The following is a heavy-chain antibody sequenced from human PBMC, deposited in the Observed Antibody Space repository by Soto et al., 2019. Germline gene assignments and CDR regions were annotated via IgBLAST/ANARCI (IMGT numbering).Heavy chain of an antibody. CDR1: RDTFNKYA. CDR2: IIPIFSSR. V-gene: IGHV1-69*01. D-gene: IGHD3-16*01. Sequence: QVQLVQSGAEVKKPGSSVKVSCKTSRDTFNKYAFNWVRQAPGQGLEWMGWIIPIFSSRNYAEKFQGRVTRPADDSMRTAYMELRNLRAENTAVYYCARGQTYLGVWGQGITVTVSS. J-gene: IGHJ6*02. CDR3: ARGQTYLGV.